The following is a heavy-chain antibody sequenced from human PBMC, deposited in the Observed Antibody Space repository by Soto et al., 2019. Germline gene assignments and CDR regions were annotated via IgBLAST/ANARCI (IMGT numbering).Heavy chain of an antibody. Sequence: PGGSLRLSCAASGFTFSDYYMSWIRQAPGKGLEWVSYISSSGSTIYYADSVKGRFTISRDNAKNSLYLQMNSLRAEDTAVYYCARSANIVATILYYWGQGTLVTVSS. D-gene: IGHD5-12*01. CDR3: ARSANIVATILYY. CDR2: ISSSGSTI. V-gene: IGHV3-11*01. CDR1: GFTFSDYY. J-gene: IGHJ4*02.